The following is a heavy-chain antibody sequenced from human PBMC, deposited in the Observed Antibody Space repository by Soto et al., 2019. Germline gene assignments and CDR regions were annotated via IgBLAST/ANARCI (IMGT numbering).Heavy chain of an antibody. Sequence: QVQLQESGPGLVKPSQTLSLTCTVSGGSISTGGYYWTWIRQHPGKGLEWIGYIYYSGSTYYNPSLKSRVTISVDTSKNQFSLKLSSVTAADTAVYYCSRGLSGTLFDNWGQGTLVTVSS. J-gene: IGHJ4*02. CDR2: IYYSGST. CDR1: GGSISTGGYY. D-gene: IGHD3-10*01. V-gene: IGHV4-31*03. CDR3: SRGLSGTLFDN.